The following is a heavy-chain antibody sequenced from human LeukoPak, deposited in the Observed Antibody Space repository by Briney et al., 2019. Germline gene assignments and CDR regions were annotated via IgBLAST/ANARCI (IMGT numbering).Heavy chain of an antibody. CDR2: IDPNTGDS. Sequence: ASVKVSCKASGYTFTSYGISWVRQAPGQGLEWMGWIDPNTGDSNYVQKFQGRVTMTRNTSISTAYMELSSLRSEDTAVYYCARALLPNYYMDVWGKGTTVTISS. D-gene: IGHD2-15*01. J-gene: IGHJ6*03. V-gene: IGHV1-8*02. CDR1: GYTFTSYG. CDR3: ARALLPNYYMDV.